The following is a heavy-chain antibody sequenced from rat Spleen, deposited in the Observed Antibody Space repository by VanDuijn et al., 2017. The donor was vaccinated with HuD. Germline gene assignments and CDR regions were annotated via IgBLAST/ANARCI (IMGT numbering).Heavy chain of an antibody. D-gene: IGHD1-1*01. V-gene: IGHV5S10*01. CDR1: GFTFSDYN. J-gene: IGHJ2*01. CDR3: TRDRGYYSGFFDY. CDR2: IIYDGGRT. Sequence: EVQLVESDGGLVQPGRSLKVSCAASGFTFSDYNMAWVRQAPRKGLEWVATIIYDGGRTYYRDSVKGRFTISRDNAKSTLYLQMNSLRSEDTATYYCTRDRGYYSGFFDYWGQGVMVTVSS.